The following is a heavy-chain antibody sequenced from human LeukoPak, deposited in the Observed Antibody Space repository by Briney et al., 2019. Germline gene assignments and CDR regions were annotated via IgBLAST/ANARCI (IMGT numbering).Heavy chain of an antibody. CDR3: ARGRSNGYNYEGYIHFDY. V-gene: IGHV4-39*07. CDR2: INHSGST. J-gene: IGHJ4*02. D-gene: IGHD5-24*01. CDR1: GGSISSSSYY. Sequence: PSETLSLTCTVSGGSISSSSYYWGWIRQPPGKGLEWIGEINHSGSTNYNPSLKSRVTISVDTSKNQFSLKLSSVTAADTAVYYCARGRSNGYNYEGYIHFDYWGQGTLVTVSS.